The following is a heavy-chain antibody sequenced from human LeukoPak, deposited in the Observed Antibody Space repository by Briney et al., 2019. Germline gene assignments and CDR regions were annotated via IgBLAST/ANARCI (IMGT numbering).Heavy chain of an antibody. Sequence: GESLRLSCAASGFAFSSFAMNWVRQAPGKGLEWVSFITESGNIEKYADSVKGRFTISRDNAKNSVYLQMNSLRAEDTAVYYCARTPPRRDDYWGQGTLVTVSS. CDR3: ARTPPRRDDY. CDR1: GFAFSSFA. V-gene: IGHV3-48*03. J-gene: IGHJ4*02. CDR2: ITESGNIE.